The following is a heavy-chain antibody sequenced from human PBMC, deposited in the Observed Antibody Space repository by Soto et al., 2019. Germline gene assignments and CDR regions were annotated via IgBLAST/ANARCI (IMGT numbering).Heavy chain of an antibody. CDR2: ISYDGSSK. J-gene: IGHJ4*02. CDR1: GFSFRTYG. V-gene: IGHV3-30*03. Sequence: VRLVESGGGVVQPGTSLRLSCAASGFSFRTYGMHWVRQAPGKGLEWVALISYDGSSKYYADSVKGRLTISRDNSKNTLYLQLSSLRGEDTAVYYCVGGWNYFDYWGQGTLVTVSS. CDR3: VGGWNYFDY. D-gene: IGHD1-1*01.